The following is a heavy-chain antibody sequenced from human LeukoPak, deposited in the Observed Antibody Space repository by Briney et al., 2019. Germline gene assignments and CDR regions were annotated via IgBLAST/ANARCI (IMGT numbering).Heavy chain of an antibody. V-gene: IGHV4-59*08. Sequence: SETLSLTCTVSGGSISSYYWSWIRQPPGKGLEWIGYIYYSGSTNYNPSLKSRVTISVDTSKNQFSLKLSSVAAADTAVYYCARTVGSSSWTSSWYFDLWGRGTLVTVSS. CDR3: ARTVGSSSWTSSWYFDL. CDR2: IYYSGST. CDR1: GGSISSYY. D-gene: IGHD6-13*01. J-gene: IGHJ2*01.